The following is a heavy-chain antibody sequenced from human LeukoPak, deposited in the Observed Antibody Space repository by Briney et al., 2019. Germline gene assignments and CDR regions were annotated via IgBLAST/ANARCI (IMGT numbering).Heavy chain of an antibody. D-gene: IGHD1-1*01. CDR1: GGSISSYY. V-gene: IGHV4-39*07. Sequence: SETLSLTCTVSGGSISSYYWGWIRQPPGKGLEWIGSIYYSGSTYYNPSLKSRVTISVGTSKNQFSLKLSSVTAADTAVYYCARGWVDDYYFDYWGQGTLVTVSS. J-gene: IGHJ4*02. CDR2: IYYSGST. CDR3: ARGWVDDYYFDY.